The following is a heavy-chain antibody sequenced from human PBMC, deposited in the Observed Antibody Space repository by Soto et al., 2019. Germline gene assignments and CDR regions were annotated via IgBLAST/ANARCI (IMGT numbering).Heavy chain of an antibody. J-gene: IGHJ6*02. D-gene: IGHD2-2*01. V-gene: IGHV5-10-1*01. CDR2: IDPSDSYT. Sequence: PGESLKIYCKGYGYSFTSYWISWVRQMLGKGLAWMGRIDPSDSYTTYSPSFQGHVTISADKPISTAYLQWSSLKASDTAMYYFARRHLGYCSSTSCYHGMDVWGQVTTVTVSS. CDR3: ARRHLGYCSSTSCYHGMDV. CDR1: GYSFTSYW.